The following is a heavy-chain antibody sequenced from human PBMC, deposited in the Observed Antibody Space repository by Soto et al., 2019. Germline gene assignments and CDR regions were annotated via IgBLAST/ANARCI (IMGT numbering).Heavy chain of an antibody. D-gene: IGHD3-22*01. CDR2: IDHSGSA. V-gene: IGHV4-34*01. CDR3: ARRIAMIVVVFDS. Sequence: SETLSLTCAVHGDSFSGYYWSWIRQSPGKGLEWIGEIDHSGSANYNPSLTSRVSMSVDTSSQQVSLKLSSVTAADTAVYYCARRIAMIVVVFDSWGQGTLVTVSS. CDR1: GDSFSGYY. J-gene: IGHJ4*02.